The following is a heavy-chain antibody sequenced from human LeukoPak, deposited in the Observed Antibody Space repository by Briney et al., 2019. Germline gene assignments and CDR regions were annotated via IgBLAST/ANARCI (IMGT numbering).Heavy chain of an antibody. J-gene: IGHJ5*02. Sequence: ASVKVSCKASGYTFTDYYINWVRQAPGQGLEWMGWINPNSGGTNYAQKFQGRVTMTRDTSISTAYMELSRLRSDDTAVYYCAREGVGYSGYDENWFDPWGQGTLVTVSS. CDR3: AREGVGYSGYDENWFDP. CDR2: INPNSGGT. V-gene: IGHV1-2*02. D-gene: IGHD5-12*01. CDR1: GYTFTDYY.